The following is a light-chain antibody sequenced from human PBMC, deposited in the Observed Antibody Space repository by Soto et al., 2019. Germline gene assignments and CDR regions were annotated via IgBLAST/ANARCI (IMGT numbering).Light chain of an antibody. CDR2: EVS. J-gene: IGLJ3*02. Sequence: QSVLTQPASVSGSPGQSITISCTGTSRDVGAYNSVCWHQQHPGKAPKLMIYEVSKRPSGVSDRFSASKSGNTASLTISGLQADDEADYYCSSFTRSDTWVFGGGTKLTVL. CDR3: SSFTRSDTWV. CDR1: SRDVGAYNS. V-gene: IGLV2-14*01.